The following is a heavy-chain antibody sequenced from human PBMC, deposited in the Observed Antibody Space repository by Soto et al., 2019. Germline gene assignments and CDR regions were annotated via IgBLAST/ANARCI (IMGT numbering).Heavy chain of an antibody. CDR1: GFTFSSYA. D-gene: IGHD3-3*01. CDR2: ISGSGGST. CDR3: AKAGRYYDFWSWFDP. Sequence: EVQLLESGGGLVQPGGSLRLSCAASGFTFSSYAMSWVRQAPGKGLEWVSAISGSGGSTYYADSVKGRFTISRDNSRNTLYLQMNSLRAEDTAVYYCAKAGRYYDFWSWFDPWGQGTLVTVSS. J-gene: IGHJ5*02. V-gene: IGHV3-23*01.